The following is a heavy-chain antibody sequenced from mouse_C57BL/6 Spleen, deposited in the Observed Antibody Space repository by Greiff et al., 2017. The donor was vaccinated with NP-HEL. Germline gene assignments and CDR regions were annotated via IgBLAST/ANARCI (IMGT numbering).Heavy chain of an antibody. V-gene: IGHV1-64*01. J-gene: IGHJ1*03. CDR3: ARSIPVYDYDGGHWYFDV. CDR2: IHPNSGST. CDR1: GYTFTSYW. D-gene: IGHD2-4*01. Sequence: QVQLQQPGAELVKPGASVKLSCKASGYTFTSYWMHWVKQRPGQGLEWIGMIHPNSGSTNYNEKFKSKATLTVDKYSSTAYMQLSSMTSEDSAVYYCARSIPVYDYDGGHWYFDVWGTGTTVTVSS.